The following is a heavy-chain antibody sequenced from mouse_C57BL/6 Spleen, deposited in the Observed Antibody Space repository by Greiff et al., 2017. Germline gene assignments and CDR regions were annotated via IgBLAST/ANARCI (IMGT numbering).Heavy chain of an antibody. V-gene: IGHV1-58*01. J-gene: IGHJ1*03. D-gene: IGHD1-1*01. Sequence: EVQLQQSGAELVRPGSSVKMSCKTSGYTFTSYGINWMKQRPGQGLEWIGNFYIGNDYTEYNEKFKGKATLTSETSSSTAYLQLSSLTSEDSAIYICARGITTVVAGNFDVWGTGTTVTVSS. CDR1: GYTFTSYG. CDR3: ARGITTVVAGNFDV. CDR2: FYIGNDYT.